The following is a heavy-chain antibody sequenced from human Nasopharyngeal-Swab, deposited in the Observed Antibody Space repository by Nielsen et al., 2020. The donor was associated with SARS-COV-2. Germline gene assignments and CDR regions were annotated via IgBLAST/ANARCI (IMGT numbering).Heavy chain of an antibody. J-gene: IGHJ2*01. V-gene: IGHV5-51*01. CDR1: GYIFTTYW. CDR3: ARSPPYYYDSSGPWYFDL. D-gene: IGHD3-22*01. Sequence: SCKGSGYIFTTYWIGWVRQMPGKGLEWMGIIYPGDSDTRYSPSFQGQVTISADKSISTAYLQWSSLKASDTAMYYCARSPPYYYDSSGPWYFDLWGRGTLVTVSS. CDR2: IYPGDSDT.